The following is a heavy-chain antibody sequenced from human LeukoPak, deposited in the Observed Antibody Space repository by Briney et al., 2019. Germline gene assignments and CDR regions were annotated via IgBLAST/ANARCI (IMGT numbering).Heavy chain of an antibody. Sequence: ASVKVSCKASGYTFTSYYIHWVRQAPGQGLEWMAIINPSGGITTYAQKFQGRVTLTRDTSTNTVYMDLSSLRSDDTAVYYCARVDLIVGATGDFDYWGQGTLVTVSS. V-gene: IGHV1-46*01. CDR3: ARVDLIVGATGDFDY. CDR2: INPSGGIT. D-gene: IGHD1-26*01. CDR1: GYTFTSYY. J-gene: IGHJ4*02.